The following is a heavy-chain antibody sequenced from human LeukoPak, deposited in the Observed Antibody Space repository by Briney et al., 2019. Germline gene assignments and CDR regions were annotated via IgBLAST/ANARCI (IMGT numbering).Heavy chain of an antibody. D-gene: IGHD6-19*01. Sequence: GRSLRLSWAASGFTFSTYGMHWVRQAPGKGLEWVAVIWNHGNTQYYMDYVKGRFTISRDNSKNTLYLQMNSLRAEDTAVYYCARAWYSNGWYGMDVWGQGTTVTVSS. J-gene: IGHJ6*02. CDR1: GFTFSTYG. V-gene: IGHV3-33*01. CDR3: ARAWYSNGWYGMDV. CDR2: IWNHGNTQ.